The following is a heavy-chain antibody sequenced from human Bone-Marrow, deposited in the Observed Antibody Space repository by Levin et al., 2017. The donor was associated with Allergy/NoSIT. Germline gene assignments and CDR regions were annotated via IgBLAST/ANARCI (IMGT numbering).Heavy chain of an antibody. V-gene: IGHV4-59*01. CDR2: IYYSGST. CDR1: GGSISSYY. CDR3: ARVGSGYERIGRFDP. Sequence: GSLRLSCTVSGGSISSYYWSWIRQPPGKGLEWIGYIYYSGSTNYNPSLKSRVTISVDTSKNQFSLKLSSVTAADTAVYYCARVGSGYERIGRFDPWGQGTLVTVSS. D-gene: IGHD5-12*01. J-gene: IGHJ5*02.